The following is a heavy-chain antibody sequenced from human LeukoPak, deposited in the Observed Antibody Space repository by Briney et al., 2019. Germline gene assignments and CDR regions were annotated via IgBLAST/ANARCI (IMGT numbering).Heavy chain of an antibody. CDR2: IYPGDSDT. V-gene: IGHV5-51*01. CDR1: GYSFTSYW. D-gene: IGHD2-21*01. CDR3: ARSRRYLAVVIAISFVY. J-gene: IGHJ4*02. Sequence: PGESLKISCKGSGYSFTSYWIGWVRQMPGKGLEWMGIIYPGDSDTRYSPSFQGQVTISADKSISTAYLQWSSLKASDTAMYYCARSRRYLAVVIAISFVYWGQGTLVTVSS.